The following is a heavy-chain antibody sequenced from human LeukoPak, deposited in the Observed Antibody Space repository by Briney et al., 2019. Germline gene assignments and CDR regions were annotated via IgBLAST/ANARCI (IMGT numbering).Heavy chain of an antibody. CDR3: ARDVSRITMVRGVPTVDYYYGMDV. D-gene: IGHD3-10*01. V-gene: IGHV3-21*01. J-gene: IGHJ6*02. CDR2: ISSSSSYI. Sequence: GGSLRLSCAASGFTFSSYGMHWVRQAPGKGLEWVSSISSSSSYIYYADSVKGRFTISRDNAKNSLYLQMNSLRAEDTAVYYCARDVSRITMVRGVPTVDYYYGMDVWGQGTTVTVSS. CDR1: GFTFSSYG.